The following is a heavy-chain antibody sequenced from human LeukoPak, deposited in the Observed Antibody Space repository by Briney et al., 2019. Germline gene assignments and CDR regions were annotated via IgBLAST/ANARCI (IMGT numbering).Heavy chain of an antibody. Sequence: PSETLSLTCTASGGSISNYYWSWIRQPPGKGLEWIGYIYYSGNTNYNPSLKSRVTISVDTSKNQFSLKLSSVTAADTAVYYCLRENYDSGWYGIIDYWGQGTLVTVSS. V-gene: IGHV4-59*01. D-gene: IGHD6-19*01. CDR2: IYYSGNT. CDR3: LRENYDSGWYGIIDY. CDR1: GGSISNYY. J-gene: IGHJ4*02.